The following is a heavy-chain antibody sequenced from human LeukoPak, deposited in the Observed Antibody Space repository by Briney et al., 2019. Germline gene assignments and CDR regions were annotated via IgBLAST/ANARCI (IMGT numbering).Heavy chain of an antibody. V-gene: IGHV3-21*01. J-gene: IGHJ4*02. CDR3: ARMLDFWSGPDY. CDR2: IPSGGTNT. Sequence: SGGSLRLSCVGSGFHFRTYNMNWVRQAPGKGLEWVSGIPSGGTNTYYADSVKGRFTISRDNAKNSLYLQMNSLRAEDTAVYYCARMLDFWSGPDYWGQGTLVTVSS. D-gene: IGHD3-3*01. CDR1: GFHFRTYN.